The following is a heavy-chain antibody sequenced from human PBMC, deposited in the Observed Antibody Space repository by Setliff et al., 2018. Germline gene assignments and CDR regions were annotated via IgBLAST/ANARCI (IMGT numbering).Heavy chain of an antibody. CDR1: GGSISSGSYY. CDR2: IYSSGST. V-gene: IGHV4-61*09. J-gene: IGHJ5*02. D-gene: IGHD1-26*01. Sequence: SETLSLTCTVSGGSISSGSYYWSWIRQPAGKGLEWIGHIYSSGSTNYNPSLKRRVTISVDRSTNQFSLKLSSGIAADTAVYYCARGAPGWELLSWFDPWGEGTLVTVSS. CDR3: ARGAPGWELLSWFDP.